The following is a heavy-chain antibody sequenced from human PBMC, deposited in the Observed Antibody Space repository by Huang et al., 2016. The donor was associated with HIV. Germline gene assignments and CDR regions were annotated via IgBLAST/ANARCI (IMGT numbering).Heavy chain of an antibody. J-gene: IGHJ4*02. CDR2: IIPIVGTA. CDR1: GGTFSSYA. CDR3: ARARGYYDSSVSYYFDY. Sequence: QVQLVQSGAEVKKPGSSVKVSCKASGGTFSSYAISWVRQAPGQGLEWMGWIIPIVGTANDAKKFQGRVTITADESTSTAYMELSSLRSEDTAVYYCARARGYYDSSVSYYFDYWGQGTLVTVSS. D-gene: IGHD3-22*01. V-gene: IGHV1-69*13.